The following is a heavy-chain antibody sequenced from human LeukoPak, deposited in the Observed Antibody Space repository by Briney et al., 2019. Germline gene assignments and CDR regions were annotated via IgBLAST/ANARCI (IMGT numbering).Heavy chain of an antibody. D-gene: IGHD6-19*01. CDR3: AKDSSSRGWYFEH. Sequence: PGGSLRLSCAASGFTFSSYAMHWVRQAPGKGLEWVAVISYDGSNKYYADSVKGRFTISRDNSKNTVYLQMNRLRAEDTAVYFCAKDSSSRGWYFEHWGQGTLVTVSS. CDR2: ISYDGSNK. CDR1: GFTFSSYA. V-gene: IGHV3-30-3*01. J-gene: IGHJ4*02.